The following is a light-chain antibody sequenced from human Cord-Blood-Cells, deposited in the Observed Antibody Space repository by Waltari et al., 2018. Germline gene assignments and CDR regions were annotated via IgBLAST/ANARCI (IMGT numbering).Light chain of an antibody. J-gene: IGLJ3*02. CDR2: EGS. V-gene: IGLV2-23*01. CDR3: CSYAGSSTWV. Sequence: QSALTQPASVSGSPGQSITISCTGTSSDVGSYNLVSWYQQHPGKAPKLIIYEGSKRPQGVSNLFTGSKSGNTASLTISGLQAEDEADYYCCSYAGSSTWVFGGGTKLTVL. CDR1: SSDVGSYNL.